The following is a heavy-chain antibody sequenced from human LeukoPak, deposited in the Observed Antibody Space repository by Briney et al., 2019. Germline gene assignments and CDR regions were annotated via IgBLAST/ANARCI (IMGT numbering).Heavy chain of an antibody. CDR2: IYYSGNT. CDR3: ARHPCTSSCRGGFDY. D-gene: IGHD2-2*01. CDR1: GGSISNY. V-gene: IGHV4-59*01. J-gene: IGHJ4*02. Sequence: SETLSLTCTVSGGSISNYWSWIRPPPGKGLEWIGYIYYSGNTNYNPSLKSRVTISVDTSNNQFSLKLSSVTAADTAVYYCARHPCTSSCRGGFDYWGQGTLVTVSS.